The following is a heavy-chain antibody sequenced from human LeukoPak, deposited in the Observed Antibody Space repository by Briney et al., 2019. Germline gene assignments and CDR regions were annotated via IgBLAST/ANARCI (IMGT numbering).Heavy chain of an antibody. Sequence: ASVKVSCKASGYTFTGYYMHWVRQAPGQGLEWMGWINPNRGGTNYAQKFQGWVTMTRDTTISTAYMRLSRLRSDDTAVYYCARGRPMVRGVTDLYYFAYWGQGPLVTVSS. CDR1: GYTFTGYY. CDR2: INPNRGGT. CDR3: ARGRPMVRGVTDLYYFAY. V-gene: IGHV1-2*04. J-gene: IGHJ4*02. D-gene: IGHD3-10*01.